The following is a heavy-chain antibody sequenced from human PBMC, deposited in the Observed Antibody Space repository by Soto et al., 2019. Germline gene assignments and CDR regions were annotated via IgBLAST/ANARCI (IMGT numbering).Heavy chain of an antibody. J-gene: IGHJ6*02. CDR1: GFSLSNARMG. Sequence: SGPTLVNPTETLTLTCTVSGFSLSNARMGVSWIRQPPGKALEWLAHIFSNDEKSYSTSLKTRLTISKDTSKNQVVLTMTNMDPVDTATYYCARMIPLYCSSTSCYYYYGMDVWGQGTTVTVSS. CDR2: IFSNDEK. CDR3: ARMIPLYCSSTSCYYYYGMDV. D-gene: IGHD2-2*01. V-gene: IGHV2-26*01.